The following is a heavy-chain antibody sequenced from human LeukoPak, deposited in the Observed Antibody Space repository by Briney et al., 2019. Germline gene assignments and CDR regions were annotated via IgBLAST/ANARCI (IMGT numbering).Heavy chain of an antibody. J-gene: IGHJ4*02. D-gene: IGHD3-16*01. Sequence: ESLRLSCAASGFTFSNFWMHWVRQAPGKGLVWVALIYGDGSFTRYADSVKGRFTISRDNTKNTLYLQMNSLRAEDTAVYYCASSLGPLTEYWGQGTLVTVSS. CDR3: ASSLGPLTEY. CDR2: IYGDGSFT. V-gene: IGHV3-74*01. CDR1: GFTFSNFW.